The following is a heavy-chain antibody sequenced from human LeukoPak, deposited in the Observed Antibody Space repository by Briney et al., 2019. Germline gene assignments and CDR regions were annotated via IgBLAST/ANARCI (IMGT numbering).Heavy chain of an antibody. CDR2: IYYSGST. Sequence: SGTLSLTCTVSGGAISSNYWSWIRQPPGKGLEWIGYIYYSGSTNYNPSLKSRVTISVDTSKNQFSLKLSSVTAADTAVYYCARHETLRWLFDYWGQGTLVTVSS. V-gene: IGHV4-59*08. J-gene: IGHJ4*02. CDR3: ARHETLRWLFDY. CDR1: GGAISSNY. D-gene: IGHD4-23*01.